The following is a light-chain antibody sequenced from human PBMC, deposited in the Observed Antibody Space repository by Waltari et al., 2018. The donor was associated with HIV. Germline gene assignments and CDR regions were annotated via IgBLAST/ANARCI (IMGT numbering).Light chain of an antibody. J-gene: IGLJ2*01. V-gene: IGLV2-14*03. CDR3: ASFTGDNTVI. CDR1: DRDFGLYNF. Sequence: AVTQPASVSGLPGQSTTISCTGDDRDFGLYNFVSWYQQHSGKPPRLILYDVYSRASGVADRFSGSMSGNTASLTISGLRAEDEGHYYCASFTGDNTVIFGGGTEVTVL. CDR2: DVY.